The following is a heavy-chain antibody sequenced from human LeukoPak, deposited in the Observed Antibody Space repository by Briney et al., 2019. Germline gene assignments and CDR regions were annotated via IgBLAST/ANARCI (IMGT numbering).Heavy chain of an antibody. CDR3: ARPFDYSASCYFDY. CDR2: INPHDSDT. Sequence: GESLKISCQASGYTFSNHWIAWVRQMPGGKDLEWMAIINPHDSDTRYSPSFEGQVTISADKSISTAYLQWSGLKASDTAMYFCARPFDYSASCYFDYWGQGTLVTVSS. J-gene: IGHJ4*02. CDR1: GYTFSNHW. D-gene: IGHD3-9*01. V-gene: IGHV5-51*01.